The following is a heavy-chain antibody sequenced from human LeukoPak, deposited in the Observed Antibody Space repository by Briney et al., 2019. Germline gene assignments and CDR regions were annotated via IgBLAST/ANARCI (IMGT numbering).Heavy chain of an antibody. V-gene: IGHV3-48*04. CDR1: GFTFSSYS. D-gene: IGHD6-19*01. Sequence: QTGGSLRLSCAASGFTFSSYSMNWVRQAPGKGLEWVSYISSSSSTIYYADSVKGRFTISRDNAKNSLYLQMNSLRAEDTAVYYCAREGSSGWLAGAFDIWGQGTMVTVSS. CDR3: AREGSSGWLAGAFDI. J-gene: IGHJ3*02. CDR2: ISSSSSTI.